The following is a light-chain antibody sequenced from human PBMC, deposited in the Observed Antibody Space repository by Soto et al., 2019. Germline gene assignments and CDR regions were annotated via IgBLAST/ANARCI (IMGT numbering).Light chain of an antibody. CDR1: GSDVGSYNY. J-gene: IGLJ3*02. V-gene: IGLV2-11*01. CDR3: CSYAGSYTGV. Sequence: QSALTQPRSVSGSPTQSVTISCTGTGSDVGSYNYVSWYQQHPGKAPKVMIYDVSERPSGVPDRFSGSMSGNTASLTISGLQAEDEADYFCCSYAGSYTGVFGGGTKVTVL. CDR2: DVS.